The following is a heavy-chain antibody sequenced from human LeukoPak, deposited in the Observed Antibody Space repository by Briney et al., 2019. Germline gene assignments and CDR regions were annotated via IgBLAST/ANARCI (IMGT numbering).Heavy chain of an antibody. CDR3: ARRGSYRPYYFDY. V-gene: IGHV4-59*01. CDR2: IYYSGGT. D-gene: IGHD3-16*02. Sequence: SETLPLTCTVSGGSISSYYWSWIRQPPGKGLEWIGYIYYSGGTNYNPSLKSRVTISVDTSKNQFSLKLSSVTAADTAVYYCARRGSYRPYYFDYWGQGTPDTVSS. J-gene: IGHJ4*02. CDR1: GGSISSYY.